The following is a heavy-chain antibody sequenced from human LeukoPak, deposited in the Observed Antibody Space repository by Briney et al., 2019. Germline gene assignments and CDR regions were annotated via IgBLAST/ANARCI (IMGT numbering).Heavy chain of an antibody. V-gene: IGHV4-61*02. D-gene: IGHD2-8*01. CDR3: ARDIGFVVLMVYPAFDI. CDR2: IYTSGST. Sequence: SETLSLTCTVSGGSISSGSYYWRWIRQPAGKGLDWIGRIYTSGSTNYKPSLKSRVTISVDTSKNQFSLKLSSVTAADTAVYYCARDIGFVVLMVYPAFDIWGQGTMVTVSS. CDR1: GGSISSGSYY. J-gene: IGHJ3*02.